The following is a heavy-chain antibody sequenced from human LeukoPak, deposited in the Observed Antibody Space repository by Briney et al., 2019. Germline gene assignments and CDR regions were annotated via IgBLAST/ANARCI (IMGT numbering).Heavy chain of an antibody. CDR1: GVSISSGSYY. D-gene: IGHD3-22*01. V-gene: IGHV4-61*02. CDR3: ARGPSDYDISGSYDL. CDR2: VGRS. Sequence: SQTLSLTCTVPGVSISSGSYYWSWIRQPAGKGLEWIGRVGRSYYSPSVKSRVTISVDTSKNQFSLKLTSVTAADTAVYYCARGPSDYDISGSYDLWGQGTLVTVSS. J-gene: IGHJ4*02.